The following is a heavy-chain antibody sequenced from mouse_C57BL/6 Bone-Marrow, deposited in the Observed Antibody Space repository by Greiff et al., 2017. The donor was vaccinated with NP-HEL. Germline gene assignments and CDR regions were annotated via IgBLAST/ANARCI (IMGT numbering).Heavy chain of an antibody. CDR3: ASEVSRDAMDY. Sequence: ASGYTFTSYWMHWVKQRPGQGLEWIGNINPSNGGTNYNEKFKSKATLTVDKSSSTAYMQLSSLTSEDSAVYYCASEVSRDAMDYWGQGTSVTVSS. V-gene: IGHV1-53*01. CDR1: GYTFTSYW. CDR2: INPSNGGT. J-gene: IGHJ4*01.